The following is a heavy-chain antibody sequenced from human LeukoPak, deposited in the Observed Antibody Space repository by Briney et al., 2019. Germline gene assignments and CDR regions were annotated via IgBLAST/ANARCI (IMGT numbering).Heavy chain of an antibody. CDR1: GGSISSYY. D-gene: IGHD4-17*01. V-gene: IGHV4-59*01. Sequence: PSETLSLTCTVSGGSISSYYWSWIRQPPGKGLEWIGYIYYSGSTNYNPSLKSRVTISVDTSKNQFSLNLSSVTAADTAVYYRARSDYGDCFAYWGQGTLVTVSS. CDR2: IYYSGST. J-gene: IGHJ4*02. CDR3: ARSDYGDCFAY.